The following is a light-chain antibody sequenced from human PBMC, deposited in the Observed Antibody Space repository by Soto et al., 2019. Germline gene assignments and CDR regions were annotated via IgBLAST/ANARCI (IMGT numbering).Light chain of an antibody. V-gene: IGLV2-14*01. Sequence: QSALTQPASVSGSPGQSITISCTGTSGDVGGYYYVSWYQQLPGKAPKLMISEVSNRPSGVSNRFSGSKSGNTASLTISGLQAEDEADYYCTAWDDNLSLVVFGGGTKLTVL. J-gene: IGLJ2*01. CDR1: SGDVGGYYY. CDR3: TAWDDNLSLVV. CDR2: EVS.